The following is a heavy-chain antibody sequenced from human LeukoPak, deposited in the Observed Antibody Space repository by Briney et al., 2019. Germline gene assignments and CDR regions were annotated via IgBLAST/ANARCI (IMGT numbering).Heavy chain of an antibody. V-gene: IGHV3-66*01. CDR2: FYSGGST. D-gene: IGHD5-12*01. CDR3: ARAMRSGYDPSYYYYGMDV. Sequence: GGSLRLSCAASGITFSSYWMTWVRQAPGKGLEWVSVFYSGGSTYYADSVTGRFTISRDNSKNTLYLQMNSLRAEDTAVYYCARAMRSGYDPSYYYYGMDVWGQGTTVTVSS. J-gene: IGHJ6*02. CDR1: GITFSSYW.